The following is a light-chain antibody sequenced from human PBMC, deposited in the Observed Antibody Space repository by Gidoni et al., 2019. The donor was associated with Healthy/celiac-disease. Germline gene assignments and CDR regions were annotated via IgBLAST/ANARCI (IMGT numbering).Light chain of an antibody. CDR2: DAS. CDR3: QQFNSY. J-gene: IGKJ3*01. Sequence: AIQLTQSPSSLSASVGDRVTITCRASQGISSALAWYQQKPGKAPKLLIYDASSVESGVPSRFSGSGSGTDFTLTISSLQPEDFATYYCQQFNSYFGPGTKVDIK. CDR1: QGISSA. V-gene: IGKV1-13*02.